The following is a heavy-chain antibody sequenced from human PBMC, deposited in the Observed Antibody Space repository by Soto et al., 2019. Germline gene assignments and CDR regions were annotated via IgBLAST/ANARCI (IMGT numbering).Heavy chain of an antibody. Sequence: EVQLVESGGGLVQPGRSLRLSCAASGFTFDDYAMHWVRQAPGKGLEWVSGISWNSGSIGYADSVKGRFTISRDNAKNSRYLQMNSLRAEDTALYYCAKDWSDTAMVSGVFDYWGQGTLVTVSS. V-gene: IGHV3-9*01. CDR3: AKDWSDTAMVSGVFDY. D-gene: IGHD5-18*01. CDR1: GFTFDDYA. CDR2: ISWNSGSI. J-gene: IGHJ4*02.